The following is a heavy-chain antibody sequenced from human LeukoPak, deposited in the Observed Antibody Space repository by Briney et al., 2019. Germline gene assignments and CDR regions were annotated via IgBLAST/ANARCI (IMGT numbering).Heavy chain of an antibody. CDR2: IKSKTDGGTT. D-gene: IGHD3-22*01. V-gene: IGHV3-15*01. CDR1: GFTFSNAW. CDR3: TTGGLKRPGYYYDSSGYWY. Sequence: PGGSLRLSWAASGFTFSNAWMSWVRQAPGKGLEWVGRIKSKTDGGTTDYAAPVKGRFTISRDDSKNTLYLQMNSLKTEDTAVYYCTTGGLKRPGYYYDSSGYWYWGQGTLVAVSS. J-gene: IGHJ4*02.